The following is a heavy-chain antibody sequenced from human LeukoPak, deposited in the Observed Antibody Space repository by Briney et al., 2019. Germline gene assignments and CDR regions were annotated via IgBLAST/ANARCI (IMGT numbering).Heavy chain of an antibody. D-gene: IGHD2-15*01. J-gene: IGHJ5*02. V-gene: IGHV5-51*01. CDR3: ARRPGYCSGGSCYSSNWFDP. CDR2: IYPGDSDT. Sequence: GESLKISCKGSGCSFTSYWIGWVRQMPGKGLEWMGIIYPGDSDTRYSPSFQGQVTISADKSISTAYLQWSSLKASDTAMYYCARRPGYCSGGSCYSSNWFDPWGQGTLVTVSS. CDR1: GCSFTSYW.